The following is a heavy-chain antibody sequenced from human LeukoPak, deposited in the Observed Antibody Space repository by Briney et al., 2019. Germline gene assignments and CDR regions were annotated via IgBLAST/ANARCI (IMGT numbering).Heavy chain of an antibody. D-gene: IGHD5-18*01. J-gene: IGHJ4*02. CDR3: AKGDFYTAMVYFDY. CDR1: GFTLSSYA. Sequence: GGSLRLSCAASGFTLSSYAMSWVCQAPGKGLEWVAAISGSGGSTYYADSVKGRFTISRDNSKNPLYLQMNSLRAEDTAVYYCAKGDFYTAMVYFDYWGQGTLVTVSS. CDR2: ISGSGGST. V-gene: IGHV3-23*01.